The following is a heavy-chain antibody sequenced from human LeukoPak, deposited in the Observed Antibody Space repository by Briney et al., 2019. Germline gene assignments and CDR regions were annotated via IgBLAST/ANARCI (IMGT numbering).Heavy chain of an antibody. D-gene: IGHD3-22*01. Sequence: AASVKVSCKASGYTFTSYGISWVRQAPGQGLEWMGWISAYSGNTNYAQKLQGRVTMTTDTSTSTAYMELRSLRSDDTAVYYCARATRYYYDSSGYYPFDYWGQGTLVTVSS. J-gene: IGHJ4*02. CDR1: GYTFTSYG. CDR2: ISAYSGNT. CDR3: ARATRYYYDSSGYYPFDY. V-gene: IGHV1-18*01.